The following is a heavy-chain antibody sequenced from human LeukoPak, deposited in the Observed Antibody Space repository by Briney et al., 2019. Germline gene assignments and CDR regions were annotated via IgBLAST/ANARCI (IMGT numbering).Heavy chain of an antibody. CDR2: ISSSGDIV. J-gene: IGHJ4*02. D-gene: IGHD2-15*01. Sequence: GGSLRLSCAASEFTFSGYDMHWVRQAPGRGLEWVSCISSSGDIVYYADSVKGRFTVSRDHAKNSLYLQMNSLRAGDTAVYFCGRQAAPDYWGQGILVTVSS. V-gene: IGHV3-48*03. CDR1: EFTFSGYD. CDR3: GRQAAPDY.